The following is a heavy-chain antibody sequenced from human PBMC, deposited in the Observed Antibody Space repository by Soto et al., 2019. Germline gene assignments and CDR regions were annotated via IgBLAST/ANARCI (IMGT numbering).Heavy chain of an antibody. CDR1: GGTFSTYG. CDR3: ARRYCSSVACYSLYGFDM. J-gene: IGHJ3*02. CDR2: IIPLFGTA. V-gene: IGHV1-69*06. Sequence: QAQLVQSGAEVKQPGSSVKVSCQASGGTFSTYGIHWVRQAPGQGLEWMGGIIPLFGTANYAQRFQDRVTITADKSTSTAYMNLSSLRSEDTAVYYCARRYCSSVACYSLYGFDMWGQGTMVAVSS. D-gene: IGHD2-2*02.